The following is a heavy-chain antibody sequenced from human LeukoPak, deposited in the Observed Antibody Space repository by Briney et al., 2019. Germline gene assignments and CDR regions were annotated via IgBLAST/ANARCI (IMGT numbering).Heavy chain of an antibody. CDR2: ISAYNGNT. CDR3: AREVAVAGYYYYYYMDV. Sequence: ASVKVSCKASGYTFTSYGISWVRQAPGQGLEWMGWISAYNGNTNYAQKLQGRVTMTTDTSTSTAYMELRSLRSDDTAVYYCAREVAVAGYYYYYYMDVWGKGTTVTISS. J-gene: IGHJ6*03. CDR1: GYTFTSYG. V-gene: IGHV1-18*01. D-gene: IGHD6-19*01.